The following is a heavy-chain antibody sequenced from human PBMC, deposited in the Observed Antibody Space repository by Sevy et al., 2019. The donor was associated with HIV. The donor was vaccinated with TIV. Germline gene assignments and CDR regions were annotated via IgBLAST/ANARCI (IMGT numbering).Heavy chain of an antibody. V-gene: IGHV3-30*02. CDR2: IQYDGSNK. J-gene: IGHJ4*02. D-gene: IGHD2-21*01. CDR1: GFSFSSYG. Sequence: GGSLRLSCAASGFSFSSYGMHWVRQAPGKGLEWMSYIQYDGSNKDYADSVKGRFTISRDNSKNTLYLQMNSLGVEDRAVFYCVKEGGGEGGDHWGQGTLVTVSS. CDR3: VKEGGGEGGDH.